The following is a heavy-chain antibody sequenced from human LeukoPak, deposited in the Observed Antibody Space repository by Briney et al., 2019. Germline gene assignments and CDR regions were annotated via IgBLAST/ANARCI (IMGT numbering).Heavy chain of an antibody. Sequence: SETLSLTCTVSGGSISSYYWSWIRQPPGKGLEWIGYIYYSGGTNYNPSLKSRVTISVDTSKNQFSLKLSSVTAADTAVYYCARVGTVGASFDYWGQGTLVTVSS. D-gene: IGHD1-26*01. J-gene: IGHJ4*02. CDR1: GGSISSYY. CDR3: ARVGTVGASFDY. V-gene: IGHV4-59*08. CDR2: IYYSGGT.